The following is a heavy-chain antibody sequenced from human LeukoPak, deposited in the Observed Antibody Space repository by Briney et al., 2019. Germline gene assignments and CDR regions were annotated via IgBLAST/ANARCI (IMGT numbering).Heavy chain of an antibody. Sequence: GASVKVSCKASGGTFISYAISWVRQAPGQGLEWMGRIIPIFGIANYAQKFQGRVTITADKSTGTAYMELSSLRSEDTAVYYCASLKGGSGSYSSFYYYYGMDVWGQGTTVTVSS. CDR1: GGTFISYA. D-gene: IGHD3-10*01. CDR3: ASLKGGSGSYSSFYYYYGMDV. J-gene: IGHJ6*02. V-gene: IGHV1-69*04. CDR2: IIPIFGIA.